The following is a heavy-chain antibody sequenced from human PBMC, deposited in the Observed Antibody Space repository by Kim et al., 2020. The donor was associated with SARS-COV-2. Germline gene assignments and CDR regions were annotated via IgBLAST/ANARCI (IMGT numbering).Heavy chain of an antibody. J-gene: IGHJ3*02. V-gene: IGHV1-69*13. CDR2: IIPIFGTA. D-gene: IGHD3-22*01. CDR3: ARSITMIVVVPYGAFDI. Sequence: SVKVSCKASGGTFSSYAISWVRQAPGQGLEWMGGIIPIFGTANYAQKFQGRVTITADESTSTAYMELSSLRSEDTAVYYCARSITMIVVVPYGAFDIWGQGTMVTVSS. CDR1: GGTFSSYA.